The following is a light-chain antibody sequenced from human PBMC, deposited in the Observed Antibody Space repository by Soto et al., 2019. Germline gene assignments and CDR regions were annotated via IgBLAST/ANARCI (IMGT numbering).Light chain of an antibody. J-gene: IGLJ2*01. CDR1: SSDIGGYNY. CDR2: DVS. CDR3: ISYTSSSTVV. Sequence: QSAPTQSASVSGSPGQSITISCSGTSSDIGGYNYVSWYQQHPGKAPKIMIYDVSYRPSGVSNRFSGSKSGNTASLTISGLQAEDEAVYYCISYTSSSTVVFGGGTKLTVL. V-gene: IGLV2-14*01.